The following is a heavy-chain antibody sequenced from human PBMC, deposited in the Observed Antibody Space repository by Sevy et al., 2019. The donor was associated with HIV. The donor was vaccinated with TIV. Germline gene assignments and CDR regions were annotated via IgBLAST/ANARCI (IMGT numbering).Heavy chain of an antibody. Sequence: GGSLRLSCAASGFIFSSYEMNWVRQAPGKGLEWVSYISNSGTNIYYSDSVKGRFTISRDNARNSLYLQMNSLRAEDTAVYYCARDLPPSATTVAHFDCWGQGTLVTVSS. V-gene: IGHV3-48*03. CDR1: GFIFSSYE. CDR3: ARDLPPSATTVAHFDC. J-gene: IGHJ4*02. CDR2: ISNSGTNI. D-gene: IGHD4-17*01.